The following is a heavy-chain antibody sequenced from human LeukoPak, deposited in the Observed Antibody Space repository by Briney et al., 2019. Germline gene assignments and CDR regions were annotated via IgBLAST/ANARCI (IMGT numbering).Heavy chain of an antibody. Sequence: GGSLRLSCAASGFSFGGYAMAWVRQAPGKGLEWISSISGSGATANYADSVRGRFIISRDNSANRLDLQMNSLRVEDAAVNYCAKDRAGYNVKGSDSWGQGTLVTVSS. CDR3: AKDRAGYNVKGSDS. CDR1: GFSFGGYA. V-gene: IGHV3-23*01. CDR2: ISGSGATA. D-gene: IGHD5-24*01. J-gene: IGHJ4*02.